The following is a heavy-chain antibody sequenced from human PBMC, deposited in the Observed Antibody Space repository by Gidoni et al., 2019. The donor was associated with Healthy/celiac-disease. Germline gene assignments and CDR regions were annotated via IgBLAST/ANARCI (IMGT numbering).Heavy chain of an antibody. CDR3: TTQLGPYFDWLLYAHY. CDR2: IKSKTDGGTT. CDR1: GFTFSNAW. V-gene: IGHV3-15*01. D-gene: IGHD3-9*01. Sequence: EVQLVESGGGLVKPGGSLRLSCAASGFTFSNAWMSWVRQAPGKGLEWVGRIKSKTDGGTTDYAAPVKGRFTISRDDSKNTLYLQMNSLKTEDTAVYYCTTQLGPYFDWLLYAHYWGQGTLVTVSS. J-gene: IGHJ4*02.